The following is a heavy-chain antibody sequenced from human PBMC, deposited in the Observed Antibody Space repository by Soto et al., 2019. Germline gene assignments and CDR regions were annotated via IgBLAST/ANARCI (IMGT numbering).Heavy chain of an antibody. CDR3: AKDPIAGA. CDR2: ISYDGSNK. J-gene: IGHJ5*02. Sequence: GGSLRLSCAASGFTFSSYGMHWVRQAPGKGLEWVAVISYDGSNKYYADSVKGRFTISRDNSKNTLYLQMNSLRAEDTAVYYCAKDPIAGAWGQGTLVTVSS. V-gene: IGHV3-30*18. CDR1: GFTFSSYG. D-gene: IGHD6-13*01.